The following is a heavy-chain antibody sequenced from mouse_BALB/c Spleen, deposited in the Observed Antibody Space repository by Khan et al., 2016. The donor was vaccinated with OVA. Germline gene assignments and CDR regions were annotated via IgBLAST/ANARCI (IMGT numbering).Heavy chain of an antibody. V-gene: IGHV5-4*02. CDR2: ISDGGSYT. Sequence: EVELVESGGGLVKPGGSLKLSCAASGFTFSDYYMYLVRQTPENRLEWVATISDGGSYTFYLDSVTGRFTLSRDDAKNNLYLQMNSLKSEDTAMYYCARGFYGNPFAYWGQGTLVTVSA. D-gene: IGHD2-1*01. CDR1: GFTFSDYY. CDR3: ARGFYGNPFAY. J-gene: IGHJ3*01.